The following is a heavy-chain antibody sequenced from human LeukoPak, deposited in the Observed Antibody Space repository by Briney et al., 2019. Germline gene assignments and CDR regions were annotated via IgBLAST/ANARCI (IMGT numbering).Heavy chain of an antibody. CDR3: ARGSYGSGARYDY. J-gene: IGHJ4*02. Sequence: GGSLRLXCAASGFTFSSYEMNWVRQAPGKGLEWISYISTSGSPIYYADSVKGRFTISRDNAKNSLYLQMNSQRAEDTAVYYCARGSYGSGARYDYWGQGTLVTVSS. D-gene: IGHD3-10*01. CDR1: GFTFSSYE. V-gene: IGHV3-48*03. CDR2: ISTSGSPI.